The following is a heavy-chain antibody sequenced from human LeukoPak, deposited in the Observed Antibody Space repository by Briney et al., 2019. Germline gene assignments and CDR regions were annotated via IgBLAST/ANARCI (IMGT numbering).Heavy chain of an antibody. Sequence: ASVKVSCKASGGTFSSYAISWVRQAPGQGLEWMGRIIPILGIANYAQKFQGRVTITADKSTSTAYMELSSLRSEDTAVYNCARVVGATSYYFDYWGQGTLVTVSS. CDR3: ARVVGATSYYFDY. V-gene: IGHV1-69*04. CDR1: GGTFSSYA. CDR2: IIPILGIA. J-gene: IGHJ4*02. D-gene: IGHD1-26*01.